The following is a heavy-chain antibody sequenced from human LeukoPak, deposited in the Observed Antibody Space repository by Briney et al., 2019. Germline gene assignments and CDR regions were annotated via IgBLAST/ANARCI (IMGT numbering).Heavy chain of an antibody. Sequence: SETLSLTCTVSGGSISSYYWSWIRQPPGKGLEWIGYIYYSGSTNYNPSLKSRVTISVDTSKNQFSLKMSSVTAADTAVYYCARGSRGIAAAGIDYWGQGTLVTVSS. D-gene: IGHD6-13*01. CDR1: GGSISSYY. V-gene: IGHV4-59*01. J-gene: IGHJ4*02. CDR2: IYYSGST. CDR3: ARGSRGIAAAGIDY.